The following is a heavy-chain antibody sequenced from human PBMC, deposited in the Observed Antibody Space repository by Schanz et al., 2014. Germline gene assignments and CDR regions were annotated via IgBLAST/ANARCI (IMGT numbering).Heavy chain of an antibody. J-gene: IGHJ4*02. CDR1: GYTFTSYS. Sequence: QVQLVQSGAEVKKPGASVKVSCKASGYTFTSYSIHWVRQAPGQGLEWMGWINVGNGNMKYSQKFQGRVTMTTDTSTNTAYMELSSLTSEDTAVHYCARGRGFYDYWGQGTLVTVSS. CDR2: INVGNGNM. CDR3: ARGRGFYDY. D-gene: IGHD3-10*01. V-gene: IGHV1-3*01.